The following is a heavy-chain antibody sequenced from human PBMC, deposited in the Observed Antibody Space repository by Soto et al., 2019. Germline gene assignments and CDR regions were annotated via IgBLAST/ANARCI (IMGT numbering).Heavy chain of an antibody. CDR1: GYTFTSCG. J-gene: IGHJ3*01. CDR3: ARIWYCGGDCYSDAFDL. V-gene: IGHV1-18*01. D-gene: IGHD2-21*02. Sequence: ASVKVSCKASGYTFTSCGSSWVRQAPGQGLEWMGWISAYNGNTNYAQKVQGRVTMTTDTSTSTAYMELRSLRSDDTAVYYCARIWYCGGDCYSDAFDLWGQGTMVTVSS. CDR2: ISAYNGNT.